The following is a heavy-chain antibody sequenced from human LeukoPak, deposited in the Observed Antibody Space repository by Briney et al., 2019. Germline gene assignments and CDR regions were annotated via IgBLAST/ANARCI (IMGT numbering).Heavy chain of an antibody. V-gene: IGHV3-48*03. J-gene: IGHJ6*04. CDR2: ISSSGSTI. CDR3: AELGITMIGGV. CDR1: GFTFSSYA. D-gene: IGHD3-10*02. Sequence: PGRSLRLSCAASGFTFSSYAIHWVRQAPGKGLEWVSYISSSGSTIYYADSVKGRFTISRDNAKNSLYLQMNSLRAEDTAVYYCAELGITMIGGVWGKGTTVTISS.